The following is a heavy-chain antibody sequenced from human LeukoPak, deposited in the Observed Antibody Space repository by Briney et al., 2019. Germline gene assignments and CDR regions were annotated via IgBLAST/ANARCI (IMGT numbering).Heavy chain of an antibody. CDR2: ISGSGGST. J-gene: IGHJ1*01. CDR1: GFIFSDYY. D-gene: IGHD3-22*01. Sequence: GGSLRLSCAASGFIFSDYYMSWIRQAPGKGLEWVSAISGSGGSTYYADSVKGRFTISRDNSKNTLYLQMNSLRAEDTAVYYCAKDHMDYYDSSGYYGGYFQHWGQGTLVTVSS. V-gene: IGHV3-23*01. CDR3: AKDHMDYYDSSGYYGGYFQH.